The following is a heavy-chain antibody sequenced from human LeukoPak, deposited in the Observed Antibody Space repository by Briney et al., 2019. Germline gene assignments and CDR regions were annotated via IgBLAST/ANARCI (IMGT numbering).Heavy chain of an antibody. CDR3: ARGPRIPYYDFWSGYYPFDY. CDR2: ISAYNGNT. V-gene: IGHV1-18*01. Sequence: ASVKASCKASGYTFTSYGISWVRQAPGQGLEWMGWISAYNGNTNYAQKLQGRVTMTTDTSTSTAYMELRSLRSDDTAVYYCARGPRIPYYDFWSGYYPFDYWGQGTLVTVSS. D-gene: IGHD3-3*01. CDR1: GYTFTSYG. J-gene: IGHJ4*02.